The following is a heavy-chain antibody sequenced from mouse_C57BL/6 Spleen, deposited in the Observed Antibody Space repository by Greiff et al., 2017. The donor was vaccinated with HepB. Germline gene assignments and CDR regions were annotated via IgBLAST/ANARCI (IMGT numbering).Heavy chain of an antibody. D-gene: IGHD2-3*01. CDR3: AREDGYSFAY. Sequence: VKLQESGAELVRPGTSVKVSCKASGYAFTNYLIEWVKQRPGQGLEWIGVINPGSGGTNYNEKFKGKATLTADKSSSTAYMQLSSLTSEDSAVYFCAREDGYSFAYWGQGTLVTVSA. CDR2: INPGSGGT. CDR1: GYAFTNYL. J-gene: IGHJ3*01. V-gene: IGHV1-54*01.